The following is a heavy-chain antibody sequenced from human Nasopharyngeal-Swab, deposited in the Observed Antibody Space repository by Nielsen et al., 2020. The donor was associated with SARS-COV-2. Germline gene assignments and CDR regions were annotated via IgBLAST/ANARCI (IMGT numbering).Heavy chain of an antibody. Sequence: SVKVSCNPSGYTFTDYYMHWVRQAHGQGLEWMGRIIPILGIPNYAQKFQGRLTITADTSTTTAYMELSSLRSEDTAVYYCASPVEMSTTWGQGTLVTVSS. V-gene: IGHV1-69*02. CDR1: GYTFTDYY. CDR3: ASPVEMSTT. D-gene: IGHD5-24*01. CDR2: IIPILGIP. J-gene: IGHJ5*02.